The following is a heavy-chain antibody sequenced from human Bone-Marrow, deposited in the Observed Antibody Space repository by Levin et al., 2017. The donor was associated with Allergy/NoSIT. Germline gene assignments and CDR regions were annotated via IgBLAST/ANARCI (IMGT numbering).Heavy chain of an antibody. V-gene: IGHV1-24*01. CDR1: GYTLTELS. CDR2: FDPEDGET. CDR3: ATDLTWSSDYGMDV. D-gene: IGHD2-21*02. Sequence: GESLKISCKVSGYTLTELSMHWVRQAPGKGLEWMGGFDPEDGETIYAQKFQGRVTMTEDTSTDTAYMELSSLRSEDTAVYYCATDLTWSSDYGMDVWGQGTTVTVSS. J-gene: IGHJ6*02.